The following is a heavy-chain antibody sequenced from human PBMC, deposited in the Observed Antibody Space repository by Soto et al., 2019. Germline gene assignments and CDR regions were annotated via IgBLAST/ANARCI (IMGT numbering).Heavy chain of an antibody. D-gene: IGHD2-15*01. V-gene: IGHV1-69*02. Sequence: QVQLVQSGAEVKKPGSSVKVSCKASGGTFSTYSITWVRQAPGQGPEWMGRIIPVLGLANYAQKFHGRVTITADKSTSTAYMELSSLRSEDTAVYYCAKEAYCSAGICLDDAFDIWGQGTMVTVSS. CDR2: IIPVLGLA. J-gene: IGHJ3*02. CDR1: GGTFSTYS. CDR3: AKEAYCSAGICLDDAFDI.